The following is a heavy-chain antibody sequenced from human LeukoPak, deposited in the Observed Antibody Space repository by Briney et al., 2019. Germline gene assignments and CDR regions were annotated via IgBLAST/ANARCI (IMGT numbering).Heavy chain of an antibody. CDR2: ISAYNGNT. D-gene: IGHD3-10*02. CDR3: ARDGIYVPSGYFDY. CDR1: GYTFTSYG. J-gene: IGHJ4*02. Sequence: ASVKVSCKASGYTFTSYGISWVRQAPGQGLEWMGWISAYNGNTNYAQKLQGRVTMTIDTSTSTAYMELRSLRSDDTAVYYCARDGIYVPSGYFDYWGQGTLVTVSS. V-gene: IGHV1-18*01.